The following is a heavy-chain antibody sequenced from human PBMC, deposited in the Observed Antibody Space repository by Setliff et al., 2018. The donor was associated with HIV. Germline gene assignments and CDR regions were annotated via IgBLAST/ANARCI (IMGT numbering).Heavy chain of an antibody. V-gene: IGHV4-4*07. CDR2: IHNSGNT. Sequence: PSETLSLTCSLSGDSMSTYYWSWIRQTAGKGLEWIGRIHNSGNTNYNPSFMSRVSMSVDTSKSQFSLKLMSVTAADTAVYFCASGYSSAFFHEFFDYWGQGTLVTVSS. CDR3: ASGYSSAFFHEFFDY. CDR1: GDSMSTYY. J-gene: IGHJ4*02. D-gene: IGHD6-25*01.